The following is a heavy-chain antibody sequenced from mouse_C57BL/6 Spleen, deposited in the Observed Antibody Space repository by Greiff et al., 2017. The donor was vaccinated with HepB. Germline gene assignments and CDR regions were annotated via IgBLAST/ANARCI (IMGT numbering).Heavy chain of an antibody. CDR2: ISYDGSN. V-gene: IGHV3-6*01. J-gene: IGHJ2*01. D-gene: IGHD1-2*01. CDR1: GYSITSGYY. Sequence: EVKLQESGPGLVKPSQSLSLTCSVTGYSITSGYYWNWIRQFPGNKLEWMGYISYDGSNNYNPSLKNRISITRDTSKNQFFLKLNSVTTEDTATYYCARDSLLAYWGQGTTLTVSS. CDR3: ARDSLLAY.